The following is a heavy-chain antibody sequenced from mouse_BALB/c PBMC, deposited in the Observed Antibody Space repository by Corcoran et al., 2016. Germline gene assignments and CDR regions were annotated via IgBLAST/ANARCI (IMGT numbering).Heavy chain of an antibody. Sequence: QIQLVQSGPELKKPGETVRISCKASGYTFTTAGMQWVQKMPGKGLKWICWINTHSGVPKYAEDFKGRFAFSVETSASTAYLQISNLKNEDTATYFCARDSSGYWFAYWGQGTLVTVSA. CDR3: ARDSSGYWFAY. J-gene: IGHJ3*01. CDR2: INTHSGVP. CDR1: GYTFTTAG. D-gene: IGHD3-2*01. V-gene: IGHV9-4*02.